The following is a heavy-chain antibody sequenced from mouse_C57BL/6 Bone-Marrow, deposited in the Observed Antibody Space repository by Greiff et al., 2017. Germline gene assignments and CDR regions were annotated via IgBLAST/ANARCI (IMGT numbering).Heavy chain of an antibody. CDR2: ISSGSSTI. Sequence: EVKLMESGGGLVKPGGSLKLSCAASGFTFSDYGMHWVRQAPEKGLEWVAYISSGSSTIYYADTVKGRFTISRDNAKNTLFLQMTSLWSDDTAMYYCAIWAWFAYWGQGTLVTVSA. V-gene: IGHV5-17*01. CDR3: AIWAWFAY. CDR1: GFTFSDYG. J-gene: IGHJ3*01. D-gene: IGHD1-1*02.